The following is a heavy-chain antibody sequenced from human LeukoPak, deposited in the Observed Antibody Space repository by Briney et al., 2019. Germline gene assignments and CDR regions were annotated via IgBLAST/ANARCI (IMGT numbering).Heavy chain of an antibody. V-gene: IGHV4-59*01. CDR3: ARGGGCTSFSCDFDF. J-gene: IGHJ4*02. CDR1: GGSITNYY. D-gene: IGHD2-2*01. CDR2: FCNSGSI. Sequence: SETLSLTCTVSGGSITNYYWSWIRQSPGKGLEWIGYFCNSGSINYNPSLKSRVSISADTSKNQFSLKLTSVTAADTAVYYCARGGGCTSFSCDFDFWGQGTLVTVSS.